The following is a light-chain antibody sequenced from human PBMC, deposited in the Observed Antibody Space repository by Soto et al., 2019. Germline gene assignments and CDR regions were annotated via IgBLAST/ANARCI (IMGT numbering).Light chain of an antibody. CDR2: GAS. CDR1: QTIGGQ. J-gene: IGKJ4*01. Sequence: EIVMTQSPASLSVSPGERATLSCRASQTIGGQLAWYQQKPGQTPRLLIKGASTRATGFSGRFSGSGSGTYFTITITNLQSEDSGVYYCQQYHGWPLTFGGGTKVEIK. V-gene: IGKV3D-15*01. CDR3: QQYHGWPLT.